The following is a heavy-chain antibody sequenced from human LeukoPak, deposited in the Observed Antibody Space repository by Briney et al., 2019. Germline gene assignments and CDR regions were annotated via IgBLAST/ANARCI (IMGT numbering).Heavy chain of an antibody. CDR2: INAGNGNT. D-gene: IGHD3-10*01. V-gene: IGHV1-3*01. Sequence: GASVKVSCKASGYTFTSYAMHWVRQAPGQRLEWMGWINAGNGNTKYSQKFQGRVTITRDTSASTAYMELSSLRSEDTAVYYCARDGGFWSMVRGQGLDYWGQGTLVTVSS. CDR1: GYTFTSYA. J-gene: IGHJ4*02. CDR3: ARDGGFWSMVRGQGLDY.